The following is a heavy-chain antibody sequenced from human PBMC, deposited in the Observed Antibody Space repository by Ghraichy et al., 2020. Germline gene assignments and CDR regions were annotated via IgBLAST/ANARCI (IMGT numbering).Heavy chain of an antibody. V-gene: IGHV3-48*01. Sequence: GGSLRLSCAASGFTFSSYDMTWVRQAPGKGLEWVSYISSGSGTTIFYADSVRGRFTISRDNAKNSLDLQMNSLRADDTAIYYCARDRAWAFDFWGQGTLVTVSS. J-gene: IGHJ4*02. CDR3: ARDRAWAFDF. CDR2: ISSGSGTTI. D-gene: IGHD7-27*01. CDR1: GFTFSSYD.